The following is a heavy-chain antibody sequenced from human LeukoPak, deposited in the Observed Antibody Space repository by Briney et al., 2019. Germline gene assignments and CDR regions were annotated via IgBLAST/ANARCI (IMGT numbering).Heavy chain of an antibody. CDR1: GYTFTGYY. Sequence: ASVKVSCKASGYTFTGYYMHWVRQAPGQGLEWMGWINPNSGGTNYAQKFQGRVTMTRNTSISTAYMELSSLRSEDTAVYYCARTGRAYYYGSGSYWWFDPWGQGTLVTVSS. CDR3: ARTGRAYYYGSGSYWWFDP. J-gene: IGHJ5*02. D-gene: IGHD3-10*01. V-gene: IGHV1-2*02. CDR2: INPNSGGT.